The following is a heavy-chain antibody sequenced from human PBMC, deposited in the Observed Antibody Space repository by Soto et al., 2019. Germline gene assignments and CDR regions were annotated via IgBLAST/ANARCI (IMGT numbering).Heavy chain of an antibody. CDR2: IYYSGST. V-gene: IGHV4-39*01. D-gene: IGHD6-13*01. J-gene: IGHJ6*02. CDR3: ARQGRQQLVNYYYYGMDV. CDR1: GGSISSSSYY. Sequence: PSETLSLTCTVSGGSISSSSYYWGWIRQPPGKGQEWIGSIYYSGSTYYNPSLKSRVTISVDISKNQFSLKLSSVTAADTAVYYCARQGRQQLVNYYYYGMDVWGQGTTVTVS.